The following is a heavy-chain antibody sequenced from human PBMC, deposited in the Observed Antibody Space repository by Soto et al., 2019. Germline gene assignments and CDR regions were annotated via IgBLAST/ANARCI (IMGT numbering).Heavy chain of an antibody. D-gene: IGHD7-27*01. CDR2: ISWNSGSI. Sequence: GGSLRLSCAASGFTFEDYAMHWVRQAPGKGLEWVSGISWNSGSIGYADSVKGRFTISRDNAKNSLYLQMNSLRAEDTALYYCAKDFFEVPGSDAFDIWGQGTMVTVSS. V-gene: IGHV3-9*01. J-gene: IGHJ3*02. CDR3: AKDFFEVPGSDAFDI. CDR1: GFTFEDYA.